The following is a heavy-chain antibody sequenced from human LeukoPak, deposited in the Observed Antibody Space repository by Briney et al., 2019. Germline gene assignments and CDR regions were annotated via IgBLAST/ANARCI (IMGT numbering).Heavy chain of an antibody. CDR1: GFTFSGYA. Sequence: PGGSLRLSCEASGFTFSGYAMSWVRQAPGKGLEWVSSINAFGARTYYADSVKGRFTISGDNSKNTLYLQMNSLRAEDTALYYCAKVALGYCSGSSCYYFDYGGQGTLVTVSS. CDR2: INAFGART. V-gene: IGHV3-23*01. CDR3: AKVALGYCSGSSCYYFDY. D-gene: IGHD2-15*01. J-gene: IGHJ4*02.